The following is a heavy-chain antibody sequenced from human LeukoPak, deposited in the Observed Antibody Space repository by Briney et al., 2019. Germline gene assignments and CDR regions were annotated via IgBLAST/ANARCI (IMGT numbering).Heavy chain of an antibody. D-gene: IGHD1-26*01. CDR1: GFTFSNYD. V-gene: IGHV3-23*01. CDR3: ARDPSRWELLNFDY. J-gene: IGHJ4*02. CDR2: ISDSGGST. Sequence: GGSLRLSCAASGFTFSNYDMSWVRQAPGKGLEWVSSISDSGGSTYYADSLKGRFTVSRDNAKDSLYLQMNGLRAEDTAVYYCARDPSRWELLNFDYWGQGTLVTVSS.